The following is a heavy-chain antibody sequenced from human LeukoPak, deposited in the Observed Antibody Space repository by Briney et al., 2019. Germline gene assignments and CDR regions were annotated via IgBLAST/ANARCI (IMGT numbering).Heavy chain of an antibody. Sequence: ASVKVSCKASGYTFTGYYMHWLRQAPGQGLEWMGRINPNSGGTNYAQKFQGRVTMTRDTSISTAYMELSRLRSDDTAVYYCATDCSGGSCYPIFDYWGQGTLVTVSS. V-gene: IGHV1-2*06. J-gene: IGHJ4*02. CDR2: INPNSGGT. CDR3: ATDCSGGSCYPIFDY. CDR1: GYTFTGYY. D-gene: IGHD2-15*01.